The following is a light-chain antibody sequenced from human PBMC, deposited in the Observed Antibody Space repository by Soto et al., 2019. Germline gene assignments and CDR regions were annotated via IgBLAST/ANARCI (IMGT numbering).Light chain of an antibody. CDR3: SSYAGTHIV. V-gene: IGLV2-8*01. CDR2: DVS. J-gene: IGLJ1*01. CDR1: SSDVGAYNY. Sequence: QPVLTQPPSASGSPGQSVAISCTGTSSDVGAYNYVSWYQQHPGKAPKLMIYDVSKRPSGVPDRFSGSKSGNTASLTVSGLQAEDEADYYCSSYAGTHIVFGTGTKLTVL.